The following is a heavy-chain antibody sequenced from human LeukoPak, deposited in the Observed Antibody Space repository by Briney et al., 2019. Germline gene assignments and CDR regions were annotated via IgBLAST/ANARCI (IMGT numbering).Heavy chain of an antibody. J-gene: IGHJ4*02. CDR3: ARDRGTYGSGSDFDY. V-gene: IGHV3-48*03. D-gene: IGHD3-10*01. CDR1: GFTFSSYE. Sequence: GRSLRLSCAASGFTFSSYEMNWVRQAPGKGLEWVSYISSSGSTIYYADSVKGRFTISRDNAKNSLYLQMNSLRAEDTAVYYCARDRGTYGSGSDFDYWGQGTLVAVSS. CDR2: ISSSGSTI.